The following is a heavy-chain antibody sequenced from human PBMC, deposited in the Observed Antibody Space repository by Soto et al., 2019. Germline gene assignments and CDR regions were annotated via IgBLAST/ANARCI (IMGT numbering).Heavy chain of an antibody. CDR1: GYTFTNYA. D-gene: IGHD2-2*01. Sequence: ASVKVSCKASGYTFTNYAMHWVRQAPGQRLEWMGWINAGNGNTKYSQKFQGRVTITRDTSASTAYMELSSLRSEDTALYYCARDGVVVVPAAPLFDPWGQGTLVTVSS. CDR2: INAGNGNT. J-gene: IGHJ5*01. V-gene: IGHV1-3*01. CDR3: ARDGVVVVPAAPLFDP.